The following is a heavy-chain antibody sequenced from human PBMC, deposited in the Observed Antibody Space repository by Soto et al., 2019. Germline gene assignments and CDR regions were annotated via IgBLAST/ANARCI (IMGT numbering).Heavy chain of an antibody. D-gene: IGHD3-3*01. CDR2: VNPNSGVT. CDR1: GYTFTVNF. V-gene: IGHV1-2*02. Sequence: QVQLVQSGAEVKRPGASVKVSCKTSGYTFTVNFIHWARQAPGQGLEWMGWVNPNSGVTKYAQRFEGRVTMTRDTSITTAYMELSSLPSDDTALYYCAREGFGSGGPCRGMDVWGQGTTVTVSS. J-gene: IGHJ6*02. CDR3: AREGFGSGGPCRGMDV.